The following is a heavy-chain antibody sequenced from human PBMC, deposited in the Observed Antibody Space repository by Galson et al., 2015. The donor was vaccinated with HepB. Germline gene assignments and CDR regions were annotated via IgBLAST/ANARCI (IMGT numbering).Heavy chain of an antibody. Sequence: SLRLSCAASGFTVSSNCMSWVRQAPGKGLEWVSVIYSGGSTYYADSVKGRFTISRDNSMNTLYLQMNSLRAEDTAVYYCARDLYGDFVDYWGQGTLVTVSS. CDR2: IYSGGST. V-gene: IGHV3-66*01. CDR1: GFTVSSNC. CDR3: ARDLYGDFVDY. D-gene: IGHD4-17*01. J-gene: IGHJ4*02.